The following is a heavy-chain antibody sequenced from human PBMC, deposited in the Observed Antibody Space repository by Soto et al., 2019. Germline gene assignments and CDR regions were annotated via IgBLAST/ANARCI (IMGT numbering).Heavy chain of an antibody. CDR1: GYTFSDFA. J-gene: IGHJ4*02. CDR3: ARLGWELLAGRRYFDY. Sequence: HVLLVQSGSEVKKPGASMKVSCQTSGYTFSDFALTWVRQVPDKGLEWLGWISPYTGKTNYAQRVHDRVALTTDTSTRTAYLELRSLTYDDTAVYYCARLGWELLAGRRYFDYWGQGTLVTVSS. CDR2: ISPYTGKT. D-gene: IGHD1-26*01. V-gene: IGHV1-18*04.